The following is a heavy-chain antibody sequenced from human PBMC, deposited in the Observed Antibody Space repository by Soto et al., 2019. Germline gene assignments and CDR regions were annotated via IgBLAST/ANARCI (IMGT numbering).Heavy chain of an antibody. CDR2: ISAYNGNT. CDR1: GYTFTSYG. V-gene: IGHV1-18*04. CDR3: ARPNLYDFWSGYYPQGGYFDY. J-gene: IGHJ4*02. Sequence: ASVKVSCKASGYTFTSYGISWVRQAPGQGLEWMGWISAYNGNTNYAQKLQGRVTMTTDTSTSTAHMELRSLRSDDTAVYYCARPNLYDFWSGYYPQGGYFDYWGQGTLVTVSS. D-gene: IGHD3-3*01.